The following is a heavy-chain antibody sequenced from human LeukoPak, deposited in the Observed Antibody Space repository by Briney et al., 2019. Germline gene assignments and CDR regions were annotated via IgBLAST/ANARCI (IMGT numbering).Heavy chain of an antibody. CDR2: ISYDGSNK. CDR3: AKSGGYSYGFFDY. CDR1: GFTFSSYG. V-gene: IGHV3-30*18. Sequence: GRSLRLSCAASGFTFSSYGMHLVRQAPGKGLEWVAVISYDGSNKYYADSVKGRFTISRDNSKNTLYLQMNSLRAEDTAVYYCAKSGGYSYGFFDYWGQGTLVTVSS. D-gene: IGHD5-18*01. J-gene: IGHJ4*02.